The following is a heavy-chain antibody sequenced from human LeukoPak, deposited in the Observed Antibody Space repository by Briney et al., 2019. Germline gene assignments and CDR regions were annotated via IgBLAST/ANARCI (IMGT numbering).Heavy chain of an antibody. CDR2: IYYSGST. Sequence: SGTPFPPRTVSGFSLNRGFYWGWVRPPPRKGLGGVGGIYYSGSTYYNPSLKSRVTISVDTSKNQFSLKLSSVTAADTAVYYCARAGPYCDILTGYSLFDYWGQGPWPPSPQ. CDR3: ARAGPYCDILTGYSLFDY. V-gene: IGHV4-38-2*02. J-gene: IGHJ4*02. CDR1: GFSLNRGFY. D-gene: IGHD3-9*01.